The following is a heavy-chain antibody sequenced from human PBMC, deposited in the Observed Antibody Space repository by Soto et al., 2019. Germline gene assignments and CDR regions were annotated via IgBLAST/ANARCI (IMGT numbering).Heavy chain of an antibody. J-gene: IGHJ4*02. CDR3: ASLSAPVDY. D-gene: IGHD6-25*01. CDR1: TFTFSGYW. V-gene: IGHV3-74*01. CDR2: INTDATIT. Sequence: GGSLRLSCTSSTFTFSGYWMHWVRQTPGKGLVWLSEINTDATITDYAHSVKGRFSISRDSAKNTLYLRLSSLTTEDTAVYYCASLSAPVDYWGRGTLVTVSS.